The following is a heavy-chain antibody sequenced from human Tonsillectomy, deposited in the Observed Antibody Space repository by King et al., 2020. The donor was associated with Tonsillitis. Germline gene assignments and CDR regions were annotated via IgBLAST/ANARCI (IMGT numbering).Heavy chain of an antibody. J-gene: IGHJ4*01. CDR2: IDPRDSET. V-gene: IGHV5-10-1*03. CDR3: ARHGLGPGDFYYFDY. Sequence: VQLVESGAEVKKPGESLRISCKGSGYYFSNYWITWVRQMPGKGLEWMGRIDPRDSETRYSPSFQGHVTISVDNSISTVYLQWISLEASDTAMYYCARHGLGPGDFYYFDYWGQGNLVTVSS. CDR1: GYYFSNYW. D-gene: IGHD2-21*02.